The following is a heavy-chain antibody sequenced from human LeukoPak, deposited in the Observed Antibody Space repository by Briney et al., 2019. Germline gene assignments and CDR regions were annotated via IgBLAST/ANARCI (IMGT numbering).Heavy chain of an antibody. CDR2: TYYRSKWYN. CDR3: ARGREAVAGTYYYYGMDV. CDR1: GDSVSSNSAA. J-gene: IGHJ6*02. D-gene: IGHD6-19*01. Sequence: SQTLSLTCAISGDSVSSNSAAWNWIRQSPSRGLEWPGRTYYRSKWYNDYAVSVKSRITINPDTSKNQFSLQLNSVTPEDTAVYYCARGREAVAGTYYYYGMDVWGQGTTVTVSS. V-gene: IGHV6-1*01.